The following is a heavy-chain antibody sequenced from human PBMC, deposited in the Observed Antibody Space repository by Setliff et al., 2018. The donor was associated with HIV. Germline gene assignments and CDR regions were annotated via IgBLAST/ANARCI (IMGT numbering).Heavy chain of an antibody. V-gene: IGHV3-30*04. Sequence: GGSLRLSCAASGFTFSNYAMHWVRQAPGKGLGWLAVISYDGSDKYYADSVKGRFTISRDNSKNTLYLQMNSLRAEDTAVYYCARDLYPLTTRYSFDYWGQGTLVTVSS. CDR3: ARDLYPLTTRYSFDY. D-gene: IGHD4-17*01. CDR1: GFTFSNYA. J-gene: IGHJ4*02. CDR2: ISYDGSDK.